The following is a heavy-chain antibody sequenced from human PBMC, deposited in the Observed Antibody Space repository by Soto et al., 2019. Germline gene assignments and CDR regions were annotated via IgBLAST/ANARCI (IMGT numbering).Heavy chain of an antibody. D-gene: IGHD6-13*01. CDR3: ARDIERYSSSWYWIY. Sequence: ASVKVSCKASGYTFTSYAMHWVRRAPGQRLEWMGWINAGNGNTKYSQKFQGRVTITRDTSASTAYMELSSLRSEDTAVYYCARDIERYSSSWYWIYWGQGTLVTVSS. V-gene: IGHV1-3*01. CDR2: INAGNGNT. J-gene: IGHJ4*02. CDR1: GYTFTSYA.